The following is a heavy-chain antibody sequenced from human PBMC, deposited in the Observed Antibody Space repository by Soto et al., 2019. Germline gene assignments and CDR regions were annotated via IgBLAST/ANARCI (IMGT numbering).Heavy chain of an antibody. CDR2: NSDYNGKT. CDR1: GYTFTSYG. J-gene: IGHJ4*02. D-gene: IGHD2-2*01. Sequence: QVQLVQSGAEVKKPGASVKVSCKASGYTFTSYGISWVRQAPGQGLEWMGWNSDYNGKTNYAQKLQGRVTMTTATSTRTHYMQRRGLRSVDTAVYYCARDRRYCSSTSCHYYFAYWSQGTLVTVSS. CDR3: ARDRRYCSSTSCHYYFAY. V-gene: IGHV1-18*01.